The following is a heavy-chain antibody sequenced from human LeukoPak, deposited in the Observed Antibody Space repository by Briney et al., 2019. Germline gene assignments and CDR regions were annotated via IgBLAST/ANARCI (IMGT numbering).Heavy chain of an antibody. CDR3: ARLDRGGAGPTDY. J-gene: IGHJ4*02. Sequence: GRCLRLSCAASAFTFSTCWMTWVSQPPGNGLEWVANIKQDGSEKYYVDSVKGRFTISRDNAKNSLYLQMNSLRAEDTAVYYCARLDRGGAGPTDYWGEGTLVIVSS. D-gene: IGHD3-10*01. V-gene: IGHV3-7*01. CDR1: AFTFSTCW. CDR2: IKQDGSEK.